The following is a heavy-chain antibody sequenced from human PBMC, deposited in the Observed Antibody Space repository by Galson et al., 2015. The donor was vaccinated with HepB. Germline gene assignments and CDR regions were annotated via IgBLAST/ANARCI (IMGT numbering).Heavy chain of an antibody. Sequence: SVKVSCKASGYIFNEYGITWVRQAPGQGLEWMGWISGYNGNTKYAERFQGRITMTTDTPTSTGYMELRSLRSDDTAVYFCARDIRLPLLKAAERFDPWGQGTLVTVSS. V-gene: IGHV1-18*01. CDR1: GYIFNEYG. CDR2: ISGYNGNT. CDR3: ARDIRLPLLKAAERFDP. D-gene: IGHD6-13*01. J-gene: IGHJ5*02.